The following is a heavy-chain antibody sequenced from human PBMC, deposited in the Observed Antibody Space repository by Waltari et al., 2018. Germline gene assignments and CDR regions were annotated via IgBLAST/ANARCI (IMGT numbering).Heavy chain of an antibody. CDR3: ARRSRDSSGHFYSDY. D-gene: IGHD3-22*01. J-gene: IGHJ4*02. CDR2: LSYGGST. V-gene: IGHV4-39*02. Sequence: LQLQESGPGLVKPSETLSLTCTVSGDSISSTTNSWAWVRPPPGEGLEWIAPLSYGGSTYYKPSLKSRVTISIDTSKNHYSLVLTSVTAADTAVYYCARRSRDSSGHFYSDYWGQGTLVAVSS. CDR1: GDSISSTTNS.